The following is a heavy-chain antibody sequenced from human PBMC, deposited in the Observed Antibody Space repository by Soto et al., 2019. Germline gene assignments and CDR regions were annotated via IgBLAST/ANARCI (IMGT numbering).Heavy chain of an antibody. V-gene: IGHV3-33*01. Sequence: QVQLVESRGGVVQPGRSLRLSCAASGFSFNRFVMHWVRQAPGKGLEWVATIWYDENNNTYVDSVNGRFTISRDNSRSTLSLQMNILRVEDSVMYYCARGCRDWGRFDNWGKGTLVTVSA. J-gene: IGHJ4*02. D-gene: IGHD3-16*01. CDR3: ARGCRDWGRFDN. CDR1: GFSFNRFV. CDR2: IWYDENNN.